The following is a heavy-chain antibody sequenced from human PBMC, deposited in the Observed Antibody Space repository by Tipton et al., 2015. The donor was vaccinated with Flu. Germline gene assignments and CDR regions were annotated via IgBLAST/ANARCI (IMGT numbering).Heavy chain of an antibody. D-gene: IGHD1-26*01. J-gene: IGHJ6*02. CDR1: GGSFSGYY. CDR3: ARVGSRYYYYHGMDV. V-gene: IGHV4-34*01. CDR2: INHSGST. Sequence: TLSLTCAVYGGSFSGYYWSWIRQPPGKGLEWIGEINHSGSTNYNPSLKSRVTISVDTSKNQFSLKLSSVTAADTAVYYCARVGSRYYYYHGMDVWGQGTTVTVSS.